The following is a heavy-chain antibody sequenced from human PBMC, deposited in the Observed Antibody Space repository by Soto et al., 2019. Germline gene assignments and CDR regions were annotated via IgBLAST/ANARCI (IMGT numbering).Heavy chain of an antibody. D-gene: IGHD3-16*01. CDR2: IYYSGGT. CDR3: ARRGGHDAFDI. V-gene: IGHV4-59*08. J-gene: IGHJ3*02. CDR1: GGSISSYY. Sequence: SETLSLTCTVSGGSISSYYWSWIRQPPGKGLEWIGYIYYSGGTNYNPSLKSRVTISVDTSKNQFSLKLSSVTAADTAVYYCARRGGHDAFDIWGQGTMVTVSS.